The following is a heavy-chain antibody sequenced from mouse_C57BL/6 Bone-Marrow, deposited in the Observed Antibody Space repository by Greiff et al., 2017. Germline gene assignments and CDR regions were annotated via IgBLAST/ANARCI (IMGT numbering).Heavy chain of an antibody. V-gene: IGHV1-81*01. CDR2: IYPRSGNT. Sequence: QVQLQQSGAELARPGASVKLSCKASGYTFTSYGISWVKQRTGQGLEWIGEIYPRSGNTYYNEKFKGKATLTADKSSSTAYMELRSLTSEDSAFYFCARPYYYGSSQSFYAMDYWGQGTSVTVSS. J-gene: IGHJ4*01. CDR1: GYTFTSYG. CDR3: ARPYYYGSSQSFYAMDY. D-gene: IGHD1-1*01.